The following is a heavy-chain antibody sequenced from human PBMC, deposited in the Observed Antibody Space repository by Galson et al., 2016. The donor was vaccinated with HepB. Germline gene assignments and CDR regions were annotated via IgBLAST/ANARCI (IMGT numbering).Heavy chain of an antibody. CDR2: MSFDGSNK. V-gene: IGHV3-30*18. J-gene: IGHJ4*02. D-gene: IGHD6-19*01. CDR3: SKDREFSSGWYDPDY. CDR1: GFTFSSYG. Sequence: SLRLSCAASGFTFSSYGMHWVRQAPGKGLEWVAVMSFDGSNKYYGDSVKGRFTISRDNSKNTLNLQMNSLRAEDKAGYYCSKDREFSSGWYDPDYWGQGTLVTVSS.